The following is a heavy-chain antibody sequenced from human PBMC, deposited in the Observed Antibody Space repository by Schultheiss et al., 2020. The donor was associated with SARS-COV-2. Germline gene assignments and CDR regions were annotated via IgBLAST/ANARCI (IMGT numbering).Heavy chain of an antibody. Sequence: SETLSLTCAVYGGSFSGYYWSWIRQPPGKGLEWIGEINHSGSTNYNPSLKSRVTISVDTSKNQFSLKLSSVTAADTAVYYCAREVSPGITGTGWFDPWGQGTLVTVSS. CDR1: GGSFSGYY. CDR3: AREVSPGITGTGWFDP. J-gene: IGHJ5*02. CDR2: INHSGST. D-gene: IGHD1-7*01. V-gene: IGHV4-34*01.